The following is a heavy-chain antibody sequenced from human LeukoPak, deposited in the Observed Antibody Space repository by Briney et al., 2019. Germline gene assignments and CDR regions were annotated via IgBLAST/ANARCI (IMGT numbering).Heavy chain of an antibody. J-gene: IGHJ4*02. D-gene: IGHD6-13*01. CDR3: ARGVYIVAAQYGY. CDR1: GGSFSGYY. CDR2: INHSGST. Sequence: SETLSLTCAVHGGSFSGYYWSWIRQPPGKGLEWIGEINHSGSTNYNPSLKSRVTISVDTSKNQFSLKLSSVTAADTAVYYCARGVYIVAAQYGYWGQGTLVTVSS. V-gene: IGHV4-34*01.